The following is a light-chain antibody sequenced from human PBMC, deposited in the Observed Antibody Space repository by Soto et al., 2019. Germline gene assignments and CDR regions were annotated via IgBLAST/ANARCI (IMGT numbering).Light chain of an antibody. V-gene: IGLV1-36*01. J-gene: IGLJ3*02. CDR2: YDD. CDR1: TSNIGNNA. Sequence: QSVLTQPPSVSAAPGQRVTISCSGSTSNIGNNAVNWYQQLPGEAPKLLIFYDDLVASGFSDRFSGSKSGTSASLAISGLQSEDEADYYCAAWDDGLSAWVFGGGTKLTVL. CDR3: AAWDDGLSAWV.